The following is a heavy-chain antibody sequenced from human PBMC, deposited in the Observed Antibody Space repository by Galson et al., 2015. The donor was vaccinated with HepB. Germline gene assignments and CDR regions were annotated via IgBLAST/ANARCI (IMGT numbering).Heavy chain of an antibody. Sequence: SLRLSCAVSGITFSDYYMSWIRQAPGKGLEWVSYISTNSQTKYADSVKGRFTISRDNAVNSLYLHMNSLRAEDTALYYCVSFAYGTKPWGIFNHWGQGTPVTVSS. CDR2: ISTNSQT. J-gene: IGHJ4*02. CDR1: GITFSDYY. CDR3: VSFAYGTKPWGIFNH. V-gene: IGHV3-11*06. D-gene: IGHD3-16*01.